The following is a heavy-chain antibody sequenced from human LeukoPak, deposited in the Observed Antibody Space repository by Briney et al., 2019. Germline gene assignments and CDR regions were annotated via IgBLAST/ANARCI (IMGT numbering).Heavy chain of an antibody. V-gene: IGHV4-39*01. Sequence: SETLSLTCTVSGGSISSSSYYWGWIRQPPGKGLEWIGSIYYSGSTYYNPSLKSRVTISVDTSKNQFSLKLSSVTAADTAVYYRASPGPRYSSSSDNWFDPWGQGTLVTVSS. CDR3: ASPGPRYSSSSDNWFDP. CDR2: IYYSGST. CDR1: GGSISSSSYY. D-gene: IGHD6-13*01. J-gene: IGHJ5*02.